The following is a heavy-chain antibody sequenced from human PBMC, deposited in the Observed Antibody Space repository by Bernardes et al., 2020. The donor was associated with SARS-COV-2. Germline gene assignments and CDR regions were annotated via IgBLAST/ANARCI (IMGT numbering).Heavy chain of an antibody. Sequence: GGSLRLSCAASGFTFRSYGMNWVRQAPGKGLEWVSSISSSFYIFYADSLKGRFTISRDNAKNSLYLQMDDLRAEDTAVYYYARDWGRGNSYYFDYWGQGTLVTVSS. J-gene: IGHJ4*02. CDR3: ARDWGRGNSYYFDY. CDR2: ISSSFYI. CDR1: GFTFRSYG. D-gene: IGHD3-16*01. V-gene: IGHV3-21*04.